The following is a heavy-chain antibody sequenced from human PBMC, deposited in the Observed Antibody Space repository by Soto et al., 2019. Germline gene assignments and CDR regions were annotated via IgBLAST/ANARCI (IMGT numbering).Heavy chain of an antibody. V-gene: IGHV2-26*01. J-gene: IGHJ5*02. Sequence: QVTLTESGPVLVKPTETLTLTCTVSGLSITDSEMGVSWIRQPPGQPLEWLAHIDSSGEKSYRTFLKSRLATSKDTSKSQIVLTMTNMDPADTATYYCARRHLAVAVSPWFDPWGQGIPVTVSS. CDR3: ARRHLAVAVSPWFDP. D-gene: IGHD6-19*01. CDR1: GLSITDSEMG. CDR2: IDSSGEK.